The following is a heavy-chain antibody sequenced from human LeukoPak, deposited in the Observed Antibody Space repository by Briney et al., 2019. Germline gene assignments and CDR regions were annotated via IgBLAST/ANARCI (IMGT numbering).Heavy chain of an antibody. CDR1: VGTFISYA. CDR2: IIPIFGTA. V-gene: IGHV1-69*05. J-gene: IGHJ4*02. CDR3: ARGGYCSGGSCSPYYFDY. D-gene: IGHD2-15*01. Sequence: SVKVSCKASVGTFISYAISWVRQAPRQGLEWVGRIIPIFGTANYAQKFQGRVTITTDESTSTAYMELSSLRSEDTAVYYCARGGYCSGGSCSPYYFDYWGQGTLVTVSS.